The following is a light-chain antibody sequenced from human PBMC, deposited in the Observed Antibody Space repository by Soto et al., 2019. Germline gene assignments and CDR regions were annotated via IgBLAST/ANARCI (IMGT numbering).Light chain of an antibody. CDR1: SSDVGSYNL. CDR3: CSYAGSNTWV. CDR2: EVR. J-gene: IGLJ3*02. V-gene: IGLV2-23*02. Sequence: QSALTQPASVSGSPGQSITISCTRTSSDVGSYNLVSWHQQHPGKAPKVMIYEVRKRPSGVSNRFSGSKSGNTASLTISGLQAEDEAEYHCCSYAGSNTWVFGGGTKVTVL.